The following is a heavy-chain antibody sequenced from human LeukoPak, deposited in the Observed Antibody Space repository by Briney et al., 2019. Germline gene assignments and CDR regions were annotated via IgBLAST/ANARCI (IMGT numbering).Heavy chain of an antibody. Sequence: SETLSPTCGVPGGSIRSTNWWSWVRPPPGQGLEWIGEISLSGQTNFNPSLNGRVTMSLDESRNQLSLKLTSVTAAAMAIYYCSRESGAFCPFGYWGQGTLVIVPP. CDR2: ISLSGQT. J-gene: IGHJ4*02. CDR3: SRESGAFCPFGY. D-gene: IGHD1-26*01. V-gene: IGHV4/OR15-8*02. CDR1: GGSIRSTNW.